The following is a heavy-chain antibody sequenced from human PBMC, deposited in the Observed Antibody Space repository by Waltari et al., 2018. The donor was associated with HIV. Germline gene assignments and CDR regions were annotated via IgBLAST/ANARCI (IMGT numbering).Heavy chain of an antibody. CDR1: GGSLSTSSYY. D-gene: IGHD3-22*01. J-gene: IGHJ5*02. Sequence: QVHLQESGPGLVKPSETLSLTCTVSGGSLSTSSYYWGWIRRPPGKGLEWIGSIYDSETSYYNPSLKSRVTMSLDTSRNQFSLKLNSVTAADTAVYYCASDDREYCNDSSCWSFDPWGPGTLVTVSS. V-gene: IGHV4-39*01. CDR3: ASDDREYCNDSSCWSFDP. CDR2: IYDSETS.